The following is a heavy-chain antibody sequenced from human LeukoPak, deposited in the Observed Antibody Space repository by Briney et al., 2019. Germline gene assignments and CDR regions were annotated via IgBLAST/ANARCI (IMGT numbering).Heavy chain of an antibody. J-gene: IGHJ4*02. CDR2: IYTSGST. Sequence: SETLSLTCAVSGDSISNYYWGWIWQPAGMGLEWIGRIYTSGSTDYNPSLKSRVTVSVDTSKNQFSLKLSSVTAADTAVYFCARESRLFPGDGYYLDHWGQGALVTVSS. V-gene: IGHV4-4*07. D-gene: IGHD1-1*01. CDR1: GDSISNYY. CDR3: ARESRLFPGDGYYLDH.